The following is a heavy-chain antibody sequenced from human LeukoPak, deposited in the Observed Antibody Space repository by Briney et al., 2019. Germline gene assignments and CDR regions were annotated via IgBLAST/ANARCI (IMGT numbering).Heavy chain of an antibody. Sequence: ASVKVSCKASGYTFTGYYMHWVRQAPGQGLEWMGWINPNSGGTNYARKFQGRVTMTRDTSISTAYMELSRLRSDDTAVYYCARVFLEWLLPDYWGQGTLVTVSS. D-gene: IGHD3-3*01. J-gene: IGHJ4*02. CDR3: ARVFLEWLLPDY. CDR1: GYTFTGYY. CDR2: INPNSGGT. V-gene: IGHV1-2*02.